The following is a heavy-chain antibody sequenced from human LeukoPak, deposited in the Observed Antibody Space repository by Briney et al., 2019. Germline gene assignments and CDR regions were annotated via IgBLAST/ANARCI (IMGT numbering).Heavy chain of an antibody. CDR3: ANENYYGSGSYPDY. Sequence: GGSLRLSCAASGFTFSSYGIHWVRQAPGKGLEWVALISYDGSNKYYADSVKGRFTISRDNSKNTLYLQMNNLRAEDTAVYYCANENYYGSGSYPDYWGQGTLVTVSS. V-gene: IGHV3-30*18. J-gene: IGHJ4*02. D-gene: IGHD3-10*01. CDR2: ISYDGSNK. CDR1: GFTFSSYG.